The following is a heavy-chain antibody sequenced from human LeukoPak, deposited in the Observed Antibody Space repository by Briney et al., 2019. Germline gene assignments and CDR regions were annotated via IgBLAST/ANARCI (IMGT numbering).Heavy chain of an antibody. CDR1: GFTFSSYW. V-gene: IGHV3-74*01. Sequence: TGGSLRLSCAASGFTFSSYWMHWVRQAPGKGLVWVSRINTDGSSTSYADSVKGRFTISRDNAKNTLYPQMNSLRAEDTAVYYCARAPLGDSADYWGQGTLVTVSS. CDR3: ARAPLGDSADY. CDR2: INTDGSST. D-gene: IGHD3-16*01. J-gene: IGHJ4*02.